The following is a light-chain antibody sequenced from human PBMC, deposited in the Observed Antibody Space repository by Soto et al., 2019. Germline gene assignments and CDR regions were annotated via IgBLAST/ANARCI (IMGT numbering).Light chain of an antibody. J-gene: IGLJ1*01. CDR2: AVT. CDR3: CSYAGTYTYV. V-gene: IGLV2-11*01. Sequence: QSALTQPRSVSGFPGQSVTIYCTGTSSDVGGYNYVSWFQQHPGKAPTLMIYAVTKRPSGVPDRFSGSKSGNTASLTISGLQSEDEADYYCCSYAGTYTYVFGNGTKLTVL. CDR1: SSDVGGYNY.